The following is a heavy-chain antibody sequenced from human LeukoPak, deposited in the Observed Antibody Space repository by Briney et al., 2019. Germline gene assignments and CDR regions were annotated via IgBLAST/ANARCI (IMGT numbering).Heavy chain of an antibody. J-gene: IGHJ5*02. D-gene: IGHD3-3*01. CDR2: IYYSGST. Sequence: TSETLSLTCTVSGGSISSYYWSWIRQPPGKGLEWIGYIYYSGSTNYNPSLKSRVTISVDTSKNQFSLKLSSVTAADTAVYYCARIITIFGVPKRGWFDPWGQGTLVTVSS. CDR3: ARIITIFGVPKRGWFDP. CDR1: GGSISSYY. V-gene: IGHV4-59*01.